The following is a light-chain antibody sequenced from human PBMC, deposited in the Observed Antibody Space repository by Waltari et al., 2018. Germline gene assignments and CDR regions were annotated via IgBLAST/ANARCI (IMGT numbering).Light chain of an antibody. CDR3: QHYESLPVT. Sequence: EIVLTQSPGTLSLSPGERATLSCRASQSLSKYLAWYQQKPGQAPRLLIYHASSRAAGIPDRFSGSVSGTDFSLTISRLEPEDFAVYYCQHYESLPVTFGQGTKVEIK. CDR2: HAS. V-gene: IGKV3-20*01. J-gene: IGKJ1*01. CDR1: QSLSKY.